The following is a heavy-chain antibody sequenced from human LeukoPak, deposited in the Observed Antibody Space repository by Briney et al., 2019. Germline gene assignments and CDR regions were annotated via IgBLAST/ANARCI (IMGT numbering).Heavy chain of an antibody. D-gene: IGHD6-13*01. CDR2: INPNSGNT. J-gene: IGHJ5*02. Sequence: GASVKVSCKASGYTFTGYYMHWVRQAPGQGLEWMGWINPNSGNTGYAQKFQGRVTITRNTSISTAYMELSSLRSEDTAVYYCARAAAGRGNWFDPWGQGTLVTVSS. CDR3: ARAAAGRGNWFDP. CDR1: GYTFTGYY. V-gene: IGHV1-8*03.